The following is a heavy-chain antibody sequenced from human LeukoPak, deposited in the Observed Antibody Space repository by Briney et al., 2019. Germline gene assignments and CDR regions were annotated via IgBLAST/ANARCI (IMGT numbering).Heavy chain of an antibody. CDR1: GFTVSSNY. CDR3: ARSPQNLPAGVFDY. D-gene: IGHD2-2*01. CDR2: IYSGVST. Sequence: PGGSLRLSCAASGFTVSSNYMSWVRQAPGKGLEWVSVIYSGVSTYYADSVKGRFTISRDYSKNTLYLQMNSLRAEDTAVYYCARSPQNLPAGVFDYWGQGTLVTVSS. V-gene: IGHV3-66*01. J-gene: IGHJ4*02.